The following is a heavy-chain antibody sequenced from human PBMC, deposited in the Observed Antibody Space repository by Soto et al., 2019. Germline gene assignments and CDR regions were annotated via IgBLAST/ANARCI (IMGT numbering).Heavy chain of an antibody. CDR2: ISSSSSYI. CDR3: ASDTAVPAAIPGYYYYGMDV. Sequence: GSLRLSCAASGFTVSSNYMNWVRQAPGKGLEWVSSISSSSSYIYYADSVKGRFTISRDNAKNSLYLQMNSLRAEDTAVYYCASDTAVPAAIPGYYYYGMDVWGQGTTVTVSS. D-gene: IGHD2-2*02. CDR1: GFTVSSNY. J-gene: IGHJ6*02. V-gene: IGHV3-21*01.